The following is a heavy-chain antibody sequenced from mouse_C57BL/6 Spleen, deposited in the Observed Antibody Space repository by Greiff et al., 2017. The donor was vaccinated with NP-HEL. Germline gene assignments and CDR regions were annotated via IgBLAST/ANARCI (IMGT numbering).Heavy chain of an antibody. CDR3: AREGYYGSPYYFDY. CDR2: ISYDGSN. J-gene: IGHJ2*01. Sequence: EVKLEESGPGLVKPSQSLSLTCSVTGYSINSGYYWNWIRQFPGNKLEWMGYISYDGSNNYNPSPKNRISITRDTSKNQFFLKLNSVTTEDTATYYCAREGYYGSPYYFDYWGQGTTLTVSS. D-gene: IGHD1-1*01. CDR1: GYSINSGYY. V-gene: IGHV3-6*01.